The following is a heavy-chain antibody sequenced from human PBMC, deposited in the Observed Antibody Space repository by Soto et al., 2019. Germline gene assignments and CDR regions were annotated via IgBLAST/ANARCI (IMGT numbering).Heavy chain of an antibody. CDR2: IKSKTDGGTT. Sequence: PGGSLRLSCAASGFTFSNAWMSWVRQAPGKGLEWVGRIKSKTDGGTTDYAAPVKGRFTISRDDSKNTLYLQMNSLKTEDTAVYYCWVVAATVYYYGMDVWGQGTTVTVSS. D-gene: IGHD2-15*01. V-gene: IGHV3-15*01. J-gene: IGHJ6*02. CDR3: WVVAATVYYYGMDV. CDR1: GFTFSNAW.